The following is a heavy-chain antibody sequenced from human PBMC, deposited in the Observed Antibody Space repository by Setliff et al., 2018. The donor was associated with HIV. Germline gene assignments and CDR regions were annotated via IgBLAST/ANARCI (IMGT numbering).Heavy chain of an antibody. CDR3: GRQVPVPGVAVTPIDY. J-gene: IGHJ4*02. CDR2: IFYTGST. V-gene: IGHV4-61*01. CDR1: GGSIRTGNYY. D-gene: IGHD3-22*01. Sequence: PSETLSLTCTVSGGSIRTGNYYWTWLRQFPGKGLEWIGFIFYTGSTTYNPSLNSRVTISVDTSKNQFSLKLSSVTAADTDVYYCGRQVPVPGVAVTPIDYWGQGTLVTVSS.